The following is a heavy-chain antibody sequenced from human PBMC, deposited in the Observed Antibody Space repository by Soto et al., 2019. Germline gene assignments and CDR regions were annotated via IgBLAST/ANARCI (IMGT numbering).Heavy chain of an antibody. CDR1: GYTFTSYA. D-gene: IGHD3-16*02. CDR3: ARELITFGGVIVIPGEPIDY. CDR2: INAGNGNT. Sequence: QVQLVQSGAEVKKPGASVKVSCKASGYTFTSYAMHWVLQAPGQRLEWMGWINAGNGNTKYSQKFQGRVTITRDTSASTAYMELSSLRSEDTAVYYCARELITFGGVIVIPGEPIDYWGQGTLVTVSS. V-gene: IGHV1-3*01. J-gene: IGHJ4*02.